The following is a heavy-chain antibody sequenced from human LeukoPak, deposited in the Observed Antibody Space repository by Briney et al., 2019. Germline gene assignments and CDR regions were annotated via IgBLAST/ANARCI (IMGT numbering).Heavy chain of an antibody. CDR3: ARGASSGWYYFDY. CDR1: GFTFSSYS. V-gene: IGHV3-48*04. Sequence: GGSLRLSCAASGFTFSSYSMNWVRQAPGRGRGWVSYISSSSSTIYYADSVKGRFTISRDNAKNSLYLQMNSLRAEDTAVYYCARGASSGWYYFDYWGQGTLVTVSS. CDR2: ISSSSSTI. D-gene: IGHD6-19*01. J-gene: IGHJ4*02.